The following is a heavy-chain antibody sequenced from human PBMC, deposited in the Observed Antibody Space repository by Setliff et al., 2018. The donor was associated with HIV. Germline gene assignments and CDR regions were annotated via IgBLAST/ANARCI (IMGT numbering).Heavy chain of an antibody. CDR2: ISTSSATK. Sequence: NPGGSLRLSCVASGFTFSDYYMIWIRQAPGQGLEWVSYISTSSATKYYADSVKGRFTISRDNAKNSLYLQMNSLRAEDTALYYCAKDSGDGYNLEDYFDSWGQGTLVTVSS. D-gene: IGHD5-12*01. CDR1: GFTFSDYY. CDR3: AKDSGDGYNLEDYFDS. V-gene: IGHV3-11*01. J-gene: IGHJ4*02.